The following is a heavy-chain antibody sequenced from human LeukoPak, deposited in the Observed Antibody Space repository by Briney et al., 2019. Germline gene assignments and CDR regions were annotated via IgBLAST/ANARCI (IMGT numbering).Heavy chain of an antibody. V-gene: IGHV1-18*04. CDR2: ISGYNGNT. CDR1: GYTFTSYG. CDR3: ARDNLAAAGTALGFDY. J-gene: IGHJ4*02. Sequence: ASVKVSCKASGYTFTSYGISWVRQAPGQGLEWMGWISGYNGNTNYAQKLQGRVTMTTDTSTSTAYMELRSLRSDDTAVYYCARDNLAAAGTALGFDYWGQGTLVTVSS. D-gene: IGHD6-13*01.